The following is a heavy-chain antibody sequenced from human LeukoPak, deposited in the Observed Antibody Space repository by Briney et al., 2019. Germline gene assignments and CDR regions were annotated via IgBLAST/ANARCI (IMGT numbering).Heavy chain of an antibody. J-gene: IGHJ3*02. Sequence: SETLSLTCAVYGGSFSGYYWSWIRQPPGKGLEWIGEINHSGSTNYNPSLKSRVTISVDTSKNQFSLKLSSVTAADTAVYYCARGSRITMVRAVILRAFDIWGQGTMVTVSS. D-gene: IGHD3-10*01. CDR2: INHSGST. V-gene: IGHV4-34*01. CDR1: GGSFSGYY. CDR3: ARGSRITMVRAVILRAFDI.